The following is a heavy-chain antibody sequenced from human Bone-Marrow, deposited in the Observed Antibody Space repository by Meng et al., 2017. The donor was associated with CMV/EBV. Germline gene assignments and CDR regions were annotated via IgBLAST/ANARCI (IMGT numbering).Heavy chain of an antibody. CDR1: GASINSGVYY. CDR3: ASGDYDFWSGYFF. D-gene: IGHD3-3*01. V-gene: IGHV4-31*03. J-gene: IGHJ4*02. Sequence: SETLSLTCTVSGASINSGVYYWSWLRQHPGKGLEWIGYIYYSGTTYYNPSLKSRLTISVDTSENQFSLKLSSMTAADTAVYYCASGDYDFWSGYFFWGQGTLVTVSA. CDR2: IYYSGTT.